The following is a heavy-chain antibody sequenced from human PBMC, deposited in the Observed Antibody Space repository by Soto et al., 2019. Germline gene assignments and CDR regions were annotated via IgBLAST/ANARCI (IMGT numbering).Heavy chain of an antibody. CDR3: AKDARSCTSGVCLHTWVAP. D-gene: IGHD2-8*01. J-gene: IGHJ5*02. CDR1: GFTFSTYG. Sequence: QVQLVESGGGVVQPGRSLRLSCAASGFTFSTYGMHWVRQAPGKGLEWVAVISYDGNNKYYADSVKGRCTISRGDSKISVYLEMNSLRNEDTAVYSCAKDARSCTSGVCLHTWVAPWGQGTLVTVSS. CDR2: ISYDGNNK. V-gene: IGHV3-30*18.